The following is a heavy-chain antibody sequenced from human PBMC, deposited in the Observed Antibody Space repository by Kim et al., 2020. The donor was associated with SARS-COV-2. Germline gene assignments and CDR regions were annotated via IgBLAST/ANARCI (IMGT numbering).Heavy chain of an antibody. V-gene: IGHV4-30-2*01. J-gene: IGHJ6*02. D-gene: IGHD4-4*01. CDR3: ARLQSEYGMDV. CDR1: GGSINSGSSS. Sequence: SETLSLTCAFSGGSINSGSSSWSWIRQPPGKGLEWIGYIYHSGSTYYNPSLKSRVTISVDRSKNQFSLKLSSVTAADTAMYYCARLQSEYGMDVWGQGTTVTVSS. CDR2: IYHSGST.